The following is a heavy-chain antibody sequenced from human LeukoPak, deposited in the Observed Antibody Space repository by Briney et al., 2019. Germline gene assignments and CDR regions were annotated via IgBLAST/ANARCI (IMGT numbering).Heavy chain of an antibody. CDR1: GFTFSSYW. Sequence: GGSLRVSCAASGFTFSSYWMSWVRQAPGKGLEWVANIKQDGSEKYYVDSVKGRFTISRDNAKNSLYLQMNSLRAEDTAVYYCAVVPAAMPVGFGYWGQGTLVTVSS. J-gene: IGHJ4*02. V-gene: IGHV3-7*01. D-gene: IGHD2-2*01. CDR3: AVVPAAMPVGFGY. CDR2: IKQDGSEK.